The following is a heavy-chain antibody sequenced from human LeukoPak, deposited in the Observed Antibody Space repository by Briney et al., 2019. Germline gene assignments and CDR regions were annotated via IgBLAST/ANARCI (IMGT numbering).Heavy chain of an antibody. CDR1: GFTFSSYE. J-gene: IGHJ4*02. Sequence: PGGSLRLSCAASGFTFSSYEMNWVRQAPGKGLEWVSYITRSGDTIYCADSVKGRFTISRDNAKNSLYLQMNSLRAEDTAVYYCARDQPSSWYYFDYWGQGTLVTVSS. D-gene: IGHD6-13*01. CDR3: ARDQPSSWYYFDY. CDR2: ITRSGDTI. V-gene: IGHV3-48*03.